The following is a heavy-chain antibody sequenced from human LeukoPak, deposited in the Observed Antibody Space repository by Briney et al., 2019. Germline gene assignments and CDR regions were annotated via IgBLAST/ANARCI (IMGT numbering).Heavy chain of an antibody. V-gene: IGHV3-30*18. CDR3: AKDLDRRDGYNLN. CDR2: ISYDGSNK. Sequence: GGSLRLSCAASGFTFSSYGMHWVRQAPGKGLEWVAVISYDGSNKYYADSVKGRFTISRDNSKNTLYLQMNSLRAEDTAVYYCAKDLDRRDGYNLNWGQGTLVTVSS. J-gene: IGHJ4*02. D-gene: IGHD5-24*01. CDR1: GFTFSSYG.